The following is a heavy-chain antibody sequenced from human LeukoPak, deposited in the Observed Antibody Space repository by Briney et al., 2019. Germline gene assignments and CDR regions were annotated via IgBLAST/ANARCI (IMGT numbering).Heavy chain of an antibody. CDR3: ARGSVWNWFDP. Sequence: PSETLSLTCAVYGGSFSGYYWSWIRQPPGKGLEWIGEINHSGSTNYNPSLKSRVTISVDTSKNQFSLKLGSVTAADTAVYYCARGSVWNWFDPWGQGTLVTVSS. J-gene: IGHJ5*02. D-gene: IGHD3-16*01. CDR1: GGSFSGYY. V-gene: IGHV4-34*01. CDR2: INHSGST.